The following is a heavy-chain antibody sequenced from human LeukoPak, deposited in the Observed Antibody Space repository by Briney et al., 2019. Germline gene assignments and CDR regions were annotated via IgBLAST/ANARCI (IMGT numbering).Heavy chain of an antibody. D-gene: IGHD3-3*01. CDR3: ARGPDFWSAYEDC. V-gene: IGHV3-48*01. CDR2: TSGNSGTI. CDR1: GFTVDSNY. Sequence: GGSLRLSCAASGFTVDSNYLSWVRQAPGKGLEWVSYTSGNSGTIYYADSVKGRFTISRDSAKNSLFLQMNSLRADDTAVYYCARGPDFWSAYEDCWGQGTLVTVSS. J-gene: IGHJ4*02.